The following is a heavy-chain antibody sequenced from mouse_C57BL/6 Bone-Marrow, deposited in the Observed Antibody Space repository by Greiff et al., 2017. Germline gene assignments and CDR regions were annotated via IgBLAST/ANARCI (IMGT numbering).Heavy chain of an antibody. Sequence: EVKVVESGGGLVQSGRSLRLSCATSGFTFSDFYMEWVRQAPGKGLEWIAASRNKANDYTTEYSASVKGRFIVSRDTSQSILYLQMNALRAEDTAIYYCARDAPFYDGYYGVYWGQGTTLTVSS. J-gene: IGHJ2*01. CDR3: ARDAPFYDGYYGVY. D-gene: IGHD2-3*01. CDR2: SRNKANDYTT. V-gene: IGHV7-1*01. CDR1: GFTFSDFY.